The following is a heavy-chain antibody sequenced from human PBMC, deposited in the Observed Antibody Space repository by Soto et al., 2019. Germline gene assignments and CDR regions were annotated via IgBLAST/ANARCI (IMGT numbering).Heavy chain of an antibody. CDR3: ARDLEFCSGGSCYRGLGH. J-gene: IGHJ4*02. V-gene: IGHV1-2*04. CDR2: INPYSGDT. D-gene: IGHD2-15*01. Sequence: ASVKVSCKASGYTFTGYYMHWVRQAPGQGLEWMGWINPYSGDTSYAQKFQGWVTMTRDTSISTAYMDLRRLTSDDTAVYYCARDLEFCSGGSCYRGLGHWGQGTLVTVSS. CDR1: GYTFTGYY.